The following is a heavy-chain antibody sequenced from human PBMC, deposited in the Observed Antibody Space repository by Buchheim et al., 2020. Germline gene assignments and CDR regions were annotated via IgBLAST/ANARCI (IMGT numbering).Heavy chain of an antibody. Sequence: EVQLLESGGGLVQPGGSLRLSCAASVFTFSSHAMNCVRQAPGKGLEWVSAISVSGGSTYYAYSVKGRFTIFRANSKNTLYLQMNSLRAEDTAVYYCAKPLQYDYVWGFDYWGQGTL. D-gene: IGHD3-16*01. CDR3: AKPLQYDYVWGFDY. J-gene: IGHJ4*02. CDR2: ISVSGGST. CDR1: VFTFSSHA. V-gene: IGHV3-23*01.